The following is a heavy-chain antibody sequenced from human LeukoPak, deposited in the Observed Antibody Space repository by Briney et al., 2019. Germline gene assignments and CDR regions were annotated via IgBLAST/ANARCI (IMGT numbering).Heavy chain of an antibody. D-gene: IGHD2-2*02. J-gene: IGHJ4*02. CDR3: ARARRYCSITGCYTHYFDY. CDR1: GYSFTSYW. CDR2: IYPGDSDT. Sequence: GESLKISCKASGYSFTSYWIAWVRQMPGKGLEWMGIIYPGDSDTRYSPSFQGQVTISADKSNSTAYLQWSSLKASDTAMYYCARARRYCSITGCYTHYFDYWGQGTLVTVSS. V-gene: IGHV5-51*01.